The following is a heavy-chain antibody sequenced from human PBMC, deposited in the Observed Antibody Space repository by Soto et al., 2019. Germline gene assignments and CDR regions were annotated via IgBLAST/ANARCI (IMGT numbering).Heavy chain of an antibody. CDR1: SGSFSGYD. V-gene: IGHV4-34*01. J-gene: IGHJ4*02. CDR2: INHSGST. Sequence: SETLSLTCAVYSGSFSGYDWSWIRQPPGKGLEWIGEINHSGSTNYNPSLKSRVTISVDTSKNQFSLKLSSVTAADTAVYYCARSQTTVTSYDYWGQGTLVTVSS. D-gene: IGHD4-17*01. CDR3: ARSQTTVTSYDY.